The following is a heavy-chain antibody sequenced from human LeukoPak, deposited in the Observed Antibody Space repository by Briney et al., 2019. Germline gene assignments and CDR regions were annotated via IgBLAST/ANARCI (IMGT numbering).Heavy chain of an antibody. CDR3: AKAGSVGQLVSFFDY. V-gene: IGHV3-30*18. Sequence: GGSLRLSCAASGFTFNTHGIHWVRQAPGKGLEWVAVISYDGSNKYYADSVKGRFTISRDNSKNTLNLRMNSLRAEDTAVYYCAKAGSVGQLVSFFDYWGQGTLVTVSS. J-gene: IGHJ4*02. CDR1: GFTFNTHG. CDR2: ISYDGSNK. D-gene: IGHD6-13*01.